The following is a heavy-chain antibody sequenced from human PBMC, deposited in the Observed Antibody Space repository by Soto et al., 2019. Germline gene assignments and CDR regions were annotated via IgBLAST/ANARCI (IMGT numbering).Heavy chain of an antibody. J-gene: IGHJ6*02. CDR1: GFTFSSYG. V-gene: IGHV3-30*18. Sequence: GGSLRLSCAASGFTFSSYGMHWVRQAPGKGLEWVAVISYDGSNKYYADSVKGRFTISRDNSKNTLYLQMNSLRAEDTAVYYYAKAMGGYYYDSSGYSSYYGMDVWGQGSTVTVSS. CDR2: ISYDGSNK. CDR3: AKAMGGYYYDSSGYSSYYGMDV. D-gene: IGHD3-22*01.